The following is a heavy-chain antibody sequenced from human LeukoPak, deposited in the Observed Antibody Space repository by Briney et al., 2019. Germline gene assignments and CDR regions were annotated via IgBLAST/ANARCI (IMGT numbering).Heavy chain of an antibody. V-gene: IGHV4-59*08. CDR3: ARSGRDRHWYNPAMEKRVYYFEY. Sequence: SETLSLTCTVSGGSVTSYYWSWIRQPPGKGLEWIGCIHNSGSTKYNPSLKSRVTISVDTSKNQFSLKLTSVTAADTAVYYCARSGRDRHWYNPAMEKRVYYFEYWDQRTLVTVSS. CDR1: GGSVTSYY. J-gene: IGHJ4*02. D-gene: IGHD5-18*01. CDR2: IHNSGST.